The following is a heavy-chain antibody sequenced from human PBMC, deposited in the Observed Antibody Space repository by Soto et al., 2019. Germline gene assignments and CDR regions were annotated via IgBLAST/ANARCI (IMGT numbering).Heavy chain of an antibody. CDR3: ARESGSSIWKALYAFDI. CDR1: GGSISSYY. D-gene: IGHD3-3*02. V-gene: IGHV4-59*01. CDR2: IYYSGST. Sequence: SETLSLTCTVSGGSISSYYWSWIRQPPGKGLEWIGYIYYSGSTNYNPSLKSRVTISVDTSKNQFSLKLSSVTAADTAVYYCARESGSSIWKALYAFDIWGRGTMVTVSS. J-gene: IGHJ3*02.